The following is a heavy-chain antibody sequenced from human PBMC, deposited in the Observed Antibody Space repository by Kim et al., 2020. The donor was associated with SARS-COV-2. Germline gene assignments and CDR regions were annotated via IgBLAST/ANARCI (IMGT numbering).Heavy chain of an antibody. CDR1: GFSLRTYA. V-gene: IGHV3-30*14. CDR3: SIDLVRNSSGYYYFDH. CDR2: ISSDGHNH. J-gene: IGHJ4*01. Sequence: GGSLRLSCVASGFSLRTYAMHWVRQAPGKGLEWLAVISSDGHNHPYADSVPRRFTLSLALSHTPLSLAMHILLVAYTSIFYCSIDLVRNSSGYYYFDHWG. D-gene: IGHD6-19*01.